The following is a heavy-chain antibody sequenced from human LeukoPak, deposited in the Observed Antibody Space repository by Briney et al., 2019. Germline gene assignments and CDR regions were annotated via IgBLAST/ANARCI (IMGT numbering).Heavy chain of an antibody. CDR1: GFTFSSYG. Sequence: GGSLRLSCAASGFTFSSYGMSWVRQAPGKGLEWVSAISGSGGSTYYADSVKGRFTISRDNSKNTLYLQMNSLRAEDTAVYYCAKEGVETSVPLPGTWGRGTLVTVSS. D-gene: IGHD3-3*01. J-gene: IGHJ5*02. V-gene: IGHV3-23*01. CDR3: AKEGVETSVPLPGT. CDR2: ISGSGGST.